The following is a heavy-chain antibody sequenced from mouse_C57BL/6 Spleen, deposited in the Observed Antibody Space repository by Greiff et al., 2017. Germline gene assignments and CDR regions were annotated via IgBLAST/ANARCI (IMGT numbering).Heavy chain of an antibody. CDR2: IYPGGGYT. J-gene: IGHJ2*01. V-gene: IGHV1-63*01. CDR3: ARGGLRKGCYFDY. CDR1: GYTFTNYW. Sequence: VKLMESGAELVRPGTSVKMSCKASGYTFTNYWIGWAKQRPGHGLEWIGDIYPGGGYTNYNEKFKGKATLTADKSSSTAYMQFSSLTSEDSAIYYCARGGLRKGCYFDYWGQGTTLTVSS. D-gene: IGHD2-4*01.